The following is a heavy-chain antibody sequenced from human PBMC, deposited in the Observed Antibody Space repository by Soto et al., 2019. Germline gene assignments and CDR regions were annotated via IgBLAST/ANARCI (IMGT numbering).Heavy chain of an antibody. CDR3: SRGTYYPQSSGLHADY. D-gene: IGHD3-22*01. J-gene: IGHJ4*02. V-gene: IGHV3-23*01. CDR2: ISGNGEST. Sequence: GGSLRLSCIASGFIFGSYAMSWVRQAPGKGLEWVSGISGNGESTYHADSVKGRFTVSRDNSKNTLYLQMNSLRPEDTAVYYCSRGTYYPQSSGLHADYWGPGTVVTVSS. CDR1: GFIFGSYA.